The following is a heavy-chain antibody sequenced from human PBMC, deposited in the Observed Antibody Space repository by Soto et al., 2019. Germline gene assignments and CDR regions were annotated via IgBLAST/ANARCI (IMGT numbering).Heavy chain of an antibody. V-gene: IGHV3-30-3*01. CDR3: ARVPSSSGRAHFDY. D-gene: IGHD2-15*01. J-gene: IGHJ4*02. Sequence: GGSLILSCAASGFTFSSYAMHWVRQAPGKGLEWVAVISYDGSNKYYADSVKGRFTISRDNSKNTLYLQMNSLRAEDTAVYYCARVPSSSGRAHFDYWGQGTLVTVSS. CDR1: GFTFSSYA. CDR2: ISYDGSNK.